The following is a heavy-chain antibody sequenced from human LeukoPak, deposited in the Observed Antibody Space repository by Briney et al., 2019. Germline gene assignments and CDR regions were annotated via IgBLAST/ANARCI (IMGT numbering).Heavy chain of an antibody. CDR1: GGSISSYY. V-gene: IGHV4-59*01. J-gene: IGHJ4*02. D-gene: IGHD6-19*01. CDR2: IYYSGST. CDR3: ARGSGWYYY. Sequence: SETLSLTCTVSGGSISSYYSSWIRQPPGKGLEWIGYIYYSGSTNYNPSLKSRVTISVDTSKNQISLKLSSVTAADTAVYYCARGSGWYYYWGQGTLVTVSS.